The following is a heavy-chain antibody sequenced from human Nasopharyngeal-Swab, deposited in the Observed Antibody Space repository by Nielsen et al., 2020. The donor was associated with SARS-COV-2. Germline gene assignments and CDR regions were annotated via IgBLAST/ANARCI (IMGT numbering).Heavy chain of an antibody. Sequence: GGSLRLSCAASGFSFSSSAMHWVRQAPGKGLEWVAVTSFDGNSKFYADSVKGRFTISRDSSKNTLYLQMNTLRPEDTAVYYCARGAVVAARHLNYFDYWGQGTLVSVSS. J-gene: IGHJ4*02. CDR3: ARGAVVAARHLNYFDY. CDR2: TSFDGNSK. V-gene: IGHV3-30-3*01. D-gene: IGHD6-6*01. CDR1: GFSFSSSA.